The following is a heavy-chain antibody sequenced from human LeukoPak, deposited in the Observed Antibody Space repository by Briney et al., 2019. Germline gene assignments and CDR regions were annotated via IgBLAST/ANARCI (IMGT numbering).Heavy chain of an antibody. V-gene: IGHV3-30-3*01. D-gene: IGHD2-8*01. CDR2: ILYDGSNK. CDR1: GFIFSSND. J-gene: IGHJ4*02. CDR3: ARGNGNTNALDY. Sequence: PGRSLRLSCAASGFIFSSNDMHWVRQAPGKGLEWVAVILYDGSNKYYVDSMKGRLTISRDNSKNTVYLQMNSLRAEDTAVYYCARGNGNTNALDYWGQGTLVTVSS.